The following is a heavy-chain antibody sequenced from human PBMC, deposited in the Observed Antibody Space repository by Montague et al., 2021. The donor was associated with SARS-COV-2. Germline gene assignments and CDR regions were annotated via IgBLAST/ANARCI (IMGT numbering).Heavy chain of an antibody. CDR2: IYYSGST. CDR1: GGSISSSSYY. Sequence: SETLSLTCTVSGGSISSSSYYWGWIRQPPGKGLEWIGSIYYSGSTYYNPSLKSRGTISVDTSKNQFSLKLSSVTAADTAVYYCARDTAMAPSFVYWGQGTLVTVSS. CDR3: ARDTAMAPSFVY. V-gene: IGHV4-39*02. J-gene: IGHJ4*02. D-gene: IGHD5-18*01.